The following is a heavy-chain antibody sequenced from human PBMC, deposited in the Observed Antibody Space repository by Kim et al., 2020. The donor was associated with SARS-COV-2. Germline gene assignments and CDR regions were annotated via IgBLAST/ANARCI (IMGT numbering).Heavy chain of an antibody. J-gene: IGHJ1*01. D-gene: IGHD6-19*01. CDR1: GFTFEAYW. Sequence: GGSLRLSCEGSGFTFEAYWMSRVRQAPGKGLEWVANIKQDGGDKYYVASVKDRFTISRDNAKNSLYLQMNSLRADDTAVYYCVRGRMGDSGWYGAYWGQGALVTVSS. V-gene: IGHV3-7*01. CDR3: VRGRMGDSGWYGAY. CDR2: IKQDGGDK.